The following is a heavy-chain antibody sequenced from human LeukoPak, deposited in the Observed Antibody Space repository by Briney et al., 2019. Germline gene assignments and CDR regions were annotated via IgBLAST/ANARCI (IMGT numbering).Heavy chain of an antibody. J-gene: IGHJ4*02. Sequence: GGSLRLSCAASGFTVSSNYMSWVRQAPGKGLEWVSYISSSGSTIYYADSVKGRFTISRDNAKNSLYLQMNSLRAEDTAVYYCAREAPHYYGSDGLDYWGQGTLVTVSS. D-gene: IGHD3-10*01. CDR2: ISSSGSTI. CDR1: GFTVSSNY. V-gene: IGHV3-11*04. CDR3: AREAPHYYGSDGLDY.